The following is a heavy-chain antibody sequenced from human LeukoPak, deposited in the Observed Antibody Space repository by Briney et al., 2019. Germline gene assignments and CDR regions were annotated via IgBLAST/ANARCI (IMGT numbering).Heavy chain of an antibody. CDR2: IYYSGST. CDR3: TIFVVADSDAFEI. V-gene: IGHV4-59*08. Sequence: SETLSLTCTVSGGSINNYYWSWIRQPPGKGLEWIGYIYYSGSTNYNPSLKSRVTISVDTSKNQFSLKLSSVTAADTALYFCTIFVVADSDAFEIWGQGTMVTVSS. CDR1: GGSINNYY. D-gene: IGHD3-3*02. J-gene: IGHJ3*02.